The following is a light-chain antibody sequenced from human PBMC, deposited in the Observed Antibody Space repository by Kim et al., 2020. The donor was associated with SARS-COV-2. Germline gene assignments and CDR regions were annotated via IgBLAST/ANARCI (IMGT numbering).Light chain of an antibody. CDR3: QQRSNWPQYT. CDR2: DAS. Sequence: LSQGERATLSCRASQSVSSYLAWYQQKPGQAPRLLIYDASNRATGIPARFSGSGSGTDFTLTISSLEPEDFAVYYCQQRSNWPQYTFGQGTKLEI. V-gene: IGKV3-11*01. CDR1: QSVSSY. J-gene: IGKJ2*01.